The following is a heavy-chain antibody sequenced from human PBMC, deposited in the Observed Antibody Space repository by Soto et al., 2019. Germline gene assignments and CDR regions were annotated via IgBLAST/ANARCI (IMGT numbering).Heavy chain of an antibody. J-gene: IGHJ5*02. CDR2: ISAYNGNT. D-gene: IGHD2-2*01. CDR3: ARTSVSAATLVGWFDP. Sequence: GASVKVSCKASGYTFTSYDISWVRQAPGQGLEWMGWISAYNGNTNYAQKLQGRVTMTTDTSTSTAYMELRSLRSDDTAVYYCARTSVSAATLVGWFDPWGQGTQVTVSS. CDR1: GYTFTSYD. V-gene: IGHV1-18*01.